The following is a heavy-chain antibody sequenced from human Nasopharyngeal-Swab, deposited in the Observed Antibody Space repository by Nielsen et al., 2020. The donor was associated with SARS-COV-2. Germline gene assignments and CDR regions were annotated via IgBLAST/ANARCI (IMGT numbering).Heavy chain of an antibody. Sequence: GGSLRLSCAASGFTFTNASMNWVRQAPGKGLEWVGRIKSKTDGGTTDYAATGKGRFTLSRDDSKNTLYLQMNSLKTEDTAVYYCTTHNTVCINIWGQGTMVTVSS. CDR1: GFTFTNAS. V-gene: IGHV3-15*07. CDR2: IKSKTDGGTT. D-gene: IGHD1-14*01. J-gene: IGHJ3*02. CDR3: TTHNTVCINI.